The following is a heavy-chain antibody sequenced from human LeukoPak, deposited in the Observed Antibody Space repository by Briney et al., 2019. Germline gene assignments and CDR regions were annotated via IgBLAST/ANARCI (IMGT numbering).Heavy chain of an antibody. Sequence: SETLSLTCAVYGGSFSGYYWSWIRQPPGKGLEWIGEINHSGSTNYNPSPKSRVTISVDTSKNQFSLKLSSVTAADTAVYYCASAVYDFWSGYQDYWGQGTLVTVSS. D-gene: IGHD3-3*01. CDR2: INHSGST. J-gene: IGHJ4*02. CDR1: GGSFSGYY. CDR3: ASAVYDFWSGYQDY. V-gene: IGHV4-34*01.